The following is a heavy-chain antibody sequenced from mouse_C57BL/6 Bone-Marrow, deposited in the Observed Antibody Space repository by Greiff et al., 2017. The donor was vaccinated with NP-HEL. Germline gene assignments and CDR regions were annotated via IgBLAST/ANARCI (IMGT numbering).Heavy chain of an antibody. CDR3: ARNGHYPFAY. V-gene: IGHV2-9-1*01. CDR1: GFSLTSYA. D-gene: IGHD6-1*01. Sequence: VQRVESGPGLVAPSQSLSITCTVSGFSLTSYAISWVRQPPGKGLEWLGVIWTGGGTNYNSALKSRLSISKDNSKSQGCLKMNSLQTDDTARDYCARNGHYPFAYWGQGTLVTVSA. CDR2: IWTGGGT. J-gene: IGHJ3*01.